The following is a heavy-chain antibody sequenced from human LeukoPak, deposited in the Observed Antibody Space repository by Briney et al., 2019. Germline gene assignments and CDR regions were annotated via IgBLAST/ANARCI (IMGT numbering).Heavy chain of an antibody. J-gene: IGHJ4*02. CDR1: GFTFSSYA. CDR3: ARPPVVPADTPIGY. CDR2: ISYDGSNK. D-gene: IGHD2-2*01. Sequence: PGGSLRLSCAASGFTFSSYAMHWVRQAPGKGLEWVAVISYDGSNKYYADSVKGRFTISRDNSKNTLYLQMNSLRAEDAAVYYCARPPVVPADTPIGYWGQGTLVTVSS. V-gene: IGHV3-30-3*01.